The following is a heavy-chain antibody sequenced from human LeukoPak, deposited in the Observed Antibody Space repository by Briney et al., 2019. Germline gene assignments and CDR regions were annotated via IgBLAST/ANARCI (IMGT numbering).Heavy chain of an antibody. J-gene: IGHJ3*01. CDR1: GFTFSSYA. CDR2: FSATDGSA. CDR3: AKARKASGGNGGFYG. V-gene: IGHV3-23*01. Sequence: GGSLRLSCAASGFTFSSYAMTWVRQAPGKGLEWVSAFSATDGSAQYAESVKGRFTISRDNSKNRLYLQMNSLRAEDTAVYYCAKARKASGGNGGFYGWGQGTMVTVSS. D-gene: IGHD4-23*01.